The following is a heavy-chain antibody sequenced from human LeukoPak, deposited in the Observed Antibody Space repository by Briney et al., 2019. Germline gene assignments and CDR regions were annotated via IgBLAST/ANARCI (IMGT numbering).Heavy chain of an antibody. J-gene: IGHJ5*02. V-gene: IGHV3-48*01. CDR3: ARAPRPDDNWFDP. Sequence: GGSLRLSCTASGFTLSSYSMNWVRQAPGKGLEWVSYISYRSSPIHYADSVKGRFTISIDNAKNSLYLQMNSLRAEDTAVYYCARAPRPDDNWFDPWGQGTLVTVSS. CDR2: ISYRSSPI. CDR1: GFTLSSYS.